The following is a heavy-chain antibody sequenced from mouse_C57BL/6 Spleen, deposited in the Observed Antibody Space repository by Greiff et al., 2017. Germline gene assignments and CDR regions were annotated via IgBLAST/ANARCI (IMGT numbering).Heavy chain of an antibody. V-gene: IGHV1-54*01. CDR2: INPGSGGT. CDR1: GYAFTNYL. CDR3: ARSDYYGYFYYFDY. Sequence: VKLMESGAELVRPGTSVKVSCKASGYAFTNYLIEWVKQRPGQGLEWIGVINPGSGGTNYNEKFKGKATLTADKSSSTAYMQLSSLTSEDSAVYFCARSDYYGYFYYFDYWGQGTTLTVSS. J-gene: IGHJ2*01. D-gene: IGHD1-2*01.